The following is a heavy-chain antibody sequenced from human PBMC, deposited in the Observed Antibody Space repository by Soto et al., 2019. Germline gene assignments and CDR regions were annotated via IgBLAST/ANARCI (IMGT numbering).Heavy chain of an antibody. J-gene: IGHJ4*02. CDR1: GDSISSGGYY. V-gene: IGHV4-31*03. Sequence: QVQLQESGPGLVKPSQTLSLTCTVSGDSISSGGYYWSWIRQHPGKGLEWIGYIYYSGNTYYTPSLKSRGTISVDTSKNQFSLKLSSVTAADTAVYYCARSSGDNWNFRYYYWGQGILVTVSS. CDR3: ARSSGDNWNFRYYY. CDR2: IYYSGNT. D-gene: IGHD1-7*01.